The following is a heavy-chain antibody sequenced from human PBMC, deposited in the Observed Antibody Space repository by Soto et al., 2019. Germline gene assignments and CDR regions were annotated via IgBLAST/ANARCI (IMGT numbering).Heavy chain of an antibody. J-gene: IGHJ6*02. CDR1: GDSISSAAYY. CDR2: LFYSGTT. CDR3: ARDLWVEPELYYYGMDV. D-gene: IGHD1-1*01. V-gene: IGHV4-30-4*01. Sequence: QVQLQESGPGLVRPSQTLSLTCTVSGDSISSAAYYWSWIRQTPGTGLEWIGHLFYSGTTYYHPSLKSRLTISVDTSKNHFSLRLTSVTAADTAVYYCARDLWVEPELYYYGMDVWGQGTTVTVSS.